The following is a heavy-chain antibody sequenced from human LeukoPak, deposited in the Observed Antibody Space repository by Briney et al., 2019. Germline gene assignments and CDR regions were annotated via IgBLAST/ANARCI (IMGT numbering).Heavy chain of an antibody. D-gene: IGHD3-10*01. CDR2: ISGNGRGDI. CDR1: GFTFNNYA. J-gene: IGHJ4*02. CDR3: AKDDAWIRFGE. V-gene: IGHV3-23*01. Sequence: GGSLRLSCAASGFTFNNYAMSWVRQAPGKGLEWVSAISGNGRGDIYYTDSVKGRFTISRDNSKNTLYLEVISLTAEDTAVYYCAKDDAWIRFGEWSQGTLVTVSS.